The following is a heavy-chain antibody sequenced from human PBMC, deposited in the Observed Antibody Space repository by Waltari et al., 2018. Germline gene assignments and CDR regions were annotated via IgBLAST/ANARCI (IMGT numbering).Heavy chain of an antibody. J-gene: IGHJ4*02. CDR2: ISGDGNSR. D-gene: IGHD3-22*01. Sequence: EVQLVESGGGLVQPGGSLRLSCAASGFTFSTLWMHWVRQAPGKGLVWVSRISGDGNSRTDADSVKGRFTISRDNAKNTLHLQMNSLRAEDAAVYYCAGGWDSSGRDYWGQGTLVTVSS. CDR1: GFTFSTLW. CDR3: AGGWDSSGRDY. V-gene: IGHV3-74*01.